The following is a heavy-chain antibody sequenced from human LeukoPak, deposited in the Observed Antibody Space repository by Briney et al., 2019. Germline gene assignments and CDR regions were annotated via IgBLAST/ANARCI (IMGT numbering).Heavy chain of an antibody. CDR2: ISSSSSYI. J-gene: IGHJ5*02. V-gene: IGHV3-21*01. CDR3: ARVYSTIFGVVRNWFDP. CDR1: GFTFSSYS. D-gene: IGHD3-3*01. Sequence: PGGSLRLSCAASGFTFSSYSMNWVRQAPGKGLEWVSSISSSSSYIYYPDSVKGRFTISRDNAKNSLYLQMNSLRAEDTAVYYCARVYSTIFGVVRNWFDPWGQGTLVTVSS.